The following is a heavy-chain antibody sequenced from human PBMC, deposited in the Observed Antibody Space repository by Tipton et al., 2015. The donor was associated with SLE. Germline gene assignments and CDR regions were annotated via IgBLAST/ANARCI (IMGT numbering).Heavy chain of an antibody. CDR1: GASISSGSYY. D-gene: IGHD3-10*01. CDR2: IYTSGST. J-gene: IGHJ4*02. Sequence: TLSLTCTVSGASISSGSYYWSWIRQSAGKGLEWIGHIYTSGSTSYNSSLKSRVTISIDMSKNQFSLNLNSVTAADTAVYYCARDRGGDYFDYWGPGTLVTVSS. V-gene: IGHV4-61*09. CDR3: ARDRGGDYFDY.